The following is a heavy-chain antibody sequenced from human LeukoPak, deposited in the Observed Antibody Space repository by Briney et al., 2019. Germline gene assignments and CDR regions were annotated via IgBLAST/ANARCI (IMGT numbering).Heavy chain of an antibody. D-gene: IGHD3-22*01. V-gene: IGHV4-30-4*01. CDR2: IYYSGST. J-gene: IGHJ3*02. CDR3: ARGGYDSRLFDI. CDR1: GGSIRSGDFY. Sequence: PSQTLSLTCTVSGGSIRSGDFYWSWIRQPPGKGLEWIGYIYYSGSTNYNPSLKSRVTISVDTSKNQFSLKLSSVTAADTAVYYCARGGYDSRLFDIWGQGTMVTVSS.